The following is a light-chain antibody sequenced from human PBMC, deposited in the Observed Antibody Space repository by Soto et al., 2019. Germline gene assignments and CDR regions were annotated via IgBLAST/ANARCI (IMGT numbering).Light chain of an antibody. Sequence: EIVLTQSPATLSLSPGERATLSCRASQSVSSYLAWYQQKPGQAPRLFIYDASNRAPGIPARFSGSGSGTDFTLTISSLEPEDFAVYYCQQRSNWAITFGQGTRLEIK. CDR3: QQRSNWAIT. CDR1: QSVSSY. CDR2: DAS. V-gene: IGKV3-11*01. J-gene: IGKJ5*01.